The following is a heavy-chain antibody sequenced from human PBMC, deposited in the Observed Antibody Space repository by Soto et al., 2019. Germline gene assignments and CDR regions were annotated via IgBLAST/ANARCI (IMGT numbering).Heavy chain of an antibody. Sequence: GSLILSCAASGFTFSSYAMHWVRQAPGKGLEWVAVISYDGSNKYYADSVKGRFTISRDNSKNTLYLQMNSLRAEDTAVYYCAREGSYPPPYYFDYWCQGTLVTVS. V-gene: IGHV3-30-3*01. D-gene: IGHD2-21*01. CDR2: ISYDGSNK. CDR1: GFTFSSYA. J-gene: IGHJ4*02. CDR3: AREGSYPPPYYFDY.